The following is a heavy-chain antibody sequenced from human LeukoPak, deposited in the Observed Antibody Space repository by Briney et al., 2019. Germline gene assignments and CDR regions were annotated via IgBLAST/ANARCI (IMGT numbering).Heavy chain of an antibody. J-gene: IGHJ4*02. CDR2: ISGNGGRT. CDR1: GFTFNNYA. D-gene: IGHD3-10*01. Sequence: GGSLRLSCAASGFTFNNYAMSWVRQAPGKGLEWVAAISGNGGRTYYTDSVKGRFTISRDNPRNTLYLLMNSLSAEDTALYYCAKEQTSSGYFDYWGQGTLVTVSS. CDR3: AKEQTSSGYFDY. V-gene: IGHV3-23*01.